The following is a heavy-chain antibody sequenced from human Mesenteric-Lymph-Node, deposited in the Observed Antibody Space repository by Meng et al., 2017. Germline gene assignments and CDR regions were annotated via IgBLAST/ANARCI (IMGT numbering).Heavy chain of an antibody. CDR1: GFTFSSYA. CDR3: ARAGKGGVFDY. J-gene: IGHJ4*02. Sequence: RSLRLSCAASGFTFSSYALHWVRQAPGKGLEWVAVIWYDGSNKYYADSVKGRFTISRDNTKNMLFLQMNSLRAEDTAVYYCARAGKGGVFDYWGQGTLVTVSS. V-gene: IGHV3-33*08. CDR2: IWYDGSNK. D-gene: IGHD3-16*01.